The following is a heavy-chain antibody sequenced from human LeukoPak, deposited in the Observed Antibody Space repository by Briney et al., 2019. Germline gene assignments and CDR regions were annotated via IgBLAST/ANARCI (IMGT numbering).Heavy chain of an antibody. J-gene: IGHJ6*03. CDR1: GYTFTGYY. CDR3: ARADYGDYAPYYYYCYMDV. Sequence: ASVKVSCKASGYTFTGYYMHWVRQAPGQGLEWMGRINPNSGGTNYAQKFQGRVTMTRDTSISTAYMELNRLRSDDTAVYYCARADYGDYAPYYYYCYMDVWGKGTTVTVSS. CDR2: INPNSGGT. V-gene: IGHV1-2*06. D-gene: IGHD4-17*01.